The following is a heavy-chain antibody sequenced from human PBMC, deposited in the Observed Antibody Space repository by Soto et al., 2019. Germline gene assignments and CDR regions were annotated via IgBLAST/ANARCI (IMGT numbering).Heavy chain of an antibody. D-gene: IGHD3-10*01. V-gene: IGHV3-74*01. CDR3: ARDITMVRGVITSL. CDR2: INSDGSAT. Sequence: PGGSLRLSCAASGFSTFSSSWMHWVRQAPGKGLVWVSRINSDGSATGYADSVKGRFTISRDNAKNKLYLQMNSLRDEDTAVYYCARDITMVRGVITSLWGQGTLVTVSS. CDR1: GFSTFSSSW. J-gene: IGHJ4*02.